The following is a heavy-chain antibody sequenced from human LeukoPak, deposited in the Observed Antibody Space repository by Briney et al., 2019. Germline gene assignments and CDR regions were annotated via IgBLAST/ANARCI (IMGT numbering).Heavy chain of an antibody. V-gene: IGHV3-21*01. J-gene: IGHJ6*03. Sequence: PGGSLRLSCAASGFTLSSYGMSWVRQAPGKGLEWVSSISSSSSYIYYADSVKGRFTISRDNAKNSLYLQMNSLRAEDTAVYYCARAKWELLVTGVLGYYMDVWGKGTTVTVSS. CDR2: ISSSSSYI. CDR1: GFTLSSYG. CDR3: ARAKWELLVTGVLGYYMDV. D-gene: IGHD1-26*01.